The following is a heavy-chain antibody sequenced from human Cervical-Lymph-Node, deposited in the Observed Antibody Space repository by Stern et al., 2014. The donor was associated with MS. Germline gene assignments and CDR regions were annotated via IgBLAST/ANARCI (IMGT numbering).Heavy chain of an antibody. V-gene: IGHV3-30*18. Sequence: VQLVEYGGGVVQPGRSLRLSCAASGFTFSSYAMQWVRQAPGKGLEWMAVISSDGSNKYYADSVKGRFTISRDNSKNTLYLQMNSLSAEDTGVYYCAKDQRDATVSAARVYGVDVWGQGTTVTVSS. CDR1: GFTFSSYA. D-gene: IGHD1-1*01. J-gene: IGHJ6*02. CDR3: AKDQRDATVSAARVYGVDV. CDR2: ISSDGSNK.